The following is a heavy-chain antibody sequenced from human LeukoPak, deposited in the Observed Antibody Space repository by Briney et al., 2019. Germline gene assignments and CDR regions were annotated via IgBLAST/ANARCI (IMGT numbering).Heavy chain of an antibody. V-gene: IGHV3-23*01. Sequence: GGSLRLSCEVSGFTFSGYAMSWVGQTPGKGLEWVSVISGSGSNTYYADSVKGRFTISRDNSKNTVYLQMNSLRTEDTAVYYCAKAAGVKTFGEVIVSTHRPNIDYWSQGTLVIVSS. CDR1: GFTFSGYA. D-gene: IGHD3-16*02. CDR3: AKAAGVKTFGEVIVSTHRPNIDY. J-gene: IGHJ4*02. CDR2: ISGSGSNT.